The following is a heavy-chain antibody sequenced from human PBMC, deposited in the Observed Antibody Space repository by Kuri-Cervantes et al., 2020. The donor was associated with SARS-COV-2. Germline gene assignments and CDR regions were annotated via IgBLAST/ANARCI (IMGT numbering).Heavy chain of an antibody. CDR1: GYTLTELS. Sequence: ASVKVSCKVSGYTLTELSMHWVRQAPGKGLEWMGGFDPEDGETIYAQKFQGRVTMTEGTSTDTAYMELSSLRSEDTAVYYCATAYRGYHYWYFDLWGRGTLVTVSS. D-gene: IGHD3-22*01. J-gene: IGHJ2*01. CDR2: FDPEDGET. CDR3: ATAYRGYHYWYFDL. V-gene: IGHV1-24*01.